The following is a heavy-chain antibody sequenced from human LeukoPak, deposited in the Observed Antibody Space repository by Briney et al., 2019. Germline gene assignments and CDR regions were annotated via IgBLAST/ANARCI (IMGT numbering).Heavy chain of an antibody. J-gene: IGHJ4*02. V-gene: IGHV3-48*01. CDR1: GFTFSTHS. D-gene: IGHD5-18*01. Sequence: GGSLRLSCVVSGFTFSTHSMNWVRQAPGKGLEWVSYISSTSGTMHYADSVKGRFTISRDSAKNSLYLQMNSLRAEDTAVYFCARELKFAMAAFDYWGQGTLVSVSS. CDR3: ARELKFAMAAFDY. CDR2: ISSTSGTM.